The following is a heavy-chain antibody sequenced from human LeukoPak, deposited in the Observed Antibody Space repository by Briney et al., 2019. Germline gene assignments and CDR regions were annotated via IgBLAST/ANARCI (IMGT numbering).Heavy chain of an antibody. CDR1: GYTFTSYD. V-gene: IGHV1-8*01. CDR2: MNPNRGNT. J-gene: IGHJ4*02. Sequence: ASVKVSCKASGYTFTSYDINWVRQATGQGLEWMGWMNPNRGNTGYAQKFQGRVTMTRNTSISTAYMELSSLRSEDTAVYYCARAVQCSGGSCYSGLIADFGTHHPADYWGQGTLVTVSS. CDR3: ARAVQCSGGSCYSGLIADFGTHHPADY. D-gene: IGHD2-15*01.